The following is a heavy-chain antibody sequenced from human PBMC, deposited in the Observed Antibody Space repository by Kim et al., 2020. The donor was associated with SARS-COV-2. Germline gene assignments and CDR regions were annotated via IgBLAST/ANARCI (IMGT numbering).Heavy chain of an antibody. J-gene: IGHJ4*02. CDR3: AREGIAVAVDY. Sequence: TYAQGFTGRFVFSLDTSVSTAYLQISSLKAEDTAVYYCAREGIAVAVDYWGQGTLVTVSS. V-gene: IGHV7-4-1*02. D-gene: IGHD6-19*01.